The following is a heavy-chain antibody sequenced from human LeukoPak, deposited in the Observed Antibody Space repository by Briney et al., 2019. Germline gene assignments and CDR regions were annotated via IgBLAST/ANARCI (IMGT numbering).Heavy chain of an antibody. V-gene: IGHV3-7*01. J-gene: IGHJ4*02. CDR1: GFTFSSYW. CDR3: ARVWYYDYVWGSYHYTSVFDY. Sequence: GGSLRLSCAASGFTFSSYWMSWVRQAPGKGLEWVANIKQDGSEKYYVDSVKGRFTISRDNATNSLYLRMNSLRVEDTAVYYCARVWYYDYVWGSYHYTSVFDYWGQGTLVTVSS. CDR2: IKQDGSEK. D-gene: IGHD3-16*02.